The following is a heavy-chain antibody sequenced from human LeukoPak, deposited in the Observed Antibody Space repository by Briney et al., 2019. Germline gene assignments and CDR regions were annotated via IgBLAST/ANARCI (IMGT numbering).Heavy chain of an antibody. CDR1: GGPFSGYY. J-gene: IGHJ4*02. D-gene: IGHD3-22*01. CDR2: INHSGST. CDR3: ARSRYYDSSGY. V-gene: IGHV4-34*01. Sequence: SEALSLTCAVYGGPFSGYYWSWIRQPPGKGLEWIGEINHSGSTNYNPSLKSRVTISVDTSKNQFSLKLSSVTAADTAVYYCARSRYYDSSGYWGQGTLVTVSS.